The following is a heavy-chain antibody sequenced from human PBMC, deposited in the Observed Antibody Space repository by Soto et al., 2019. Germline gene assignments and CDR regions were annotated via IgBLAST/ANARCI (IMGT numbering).Heavy chain of an antibody. J-gene: IGHJ3*02. CDR1: AGSINGSHW. D-gene: IGHD3-3*01. Sequence: SQSMSLTCSLCAGSINGSHWWRWIRQAPRKGLEWLGEIYPTRNINYNSAFKSRATISVDKSKYEVSLKLTSVTAADTAVYYCARERVVVVPPDFWPPPHDAFDIWGQETTGTV. V-gene: IGHV4-4*02. CDR3: ARERVVVVPPDFWPPPHDAFDI. CDR2: IYPTRNI.